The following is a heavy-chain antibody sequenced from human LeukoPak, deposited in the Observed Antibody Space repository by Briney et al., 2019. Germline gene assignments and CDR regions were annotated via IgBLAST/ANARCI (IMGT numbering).Heavy chain of an antibody. CDR3: VRDYHREVPLEF. J-gene: IGHJ4*02. D-gene: IGHD1-14*01. V-gene: IGHV3-74*01. CDR1: GFTSSSYW. Sequence: GGSLRLSCAASGFTSSSYWMHWVRQVPGKGLLWVSRINYDGSDTAYADSVKGRCTISRDNAKNTLYLQMNSLRAEDTAVYYCVRDYHREVPLEFWGQGTLVTVSS. CDR2: INYDGSDT.